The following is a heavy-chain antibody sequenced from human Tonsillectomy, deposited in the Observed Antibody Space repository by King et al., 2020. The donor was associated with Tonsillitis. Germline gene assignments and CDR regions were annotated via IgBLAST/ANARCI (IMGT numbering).Heavy chain of an antibody. D-gene: IGHD3-16*01. Sequence: QLVQSGAEVKKPGESLKISCKGSGYSFTTYWIGWVRQMPGKGLEWMGIIYPGDSDTRYSPSFQGQVTISAAKSISTAYLQWSSLKAPDTAMYYCARTPVLANDYFDYWGQGTLVTVSS. CDR2: IYPGDSDT. CDR1: GYSFTTYW. CDR3: ARTPVLANDYFDY. J-gene: IGHJ4*02. V-gene: IGHV5-51*01.